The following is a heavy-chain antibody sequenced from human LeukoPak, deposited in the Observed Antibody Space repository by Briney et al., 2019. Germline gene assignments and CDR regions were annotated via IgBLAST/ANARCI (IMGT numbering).Heavy chain of an antibody. D-gene: IGHD6-13*01. CDR2: IYSGGST. CDR1: GFTVSSNY. J-gene: IGHJ1*01. V-gene: IGHV3-53*01. CDR3: ARTEQQLVPEYFQH. Sequence: PGGSLRLSCAASGFTVSSNYMSWVRQAPGKGLEWVSVIYSGGSTYYADSVKGRFTISRDNSKNTLYLQMNSLRAEDTAVYYCARTEQQLVPEYFQHWGQGTLVTVSS.